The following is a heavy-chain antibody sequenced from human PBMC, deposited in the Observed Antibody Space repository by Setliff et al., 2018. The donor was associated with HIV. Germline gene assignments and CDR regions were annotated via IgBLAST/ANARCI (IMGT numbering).Heavy chain of an antibody. CDR1: GTNLLPYY. CDR3: ASDAVSGYDWKWFDS. D-gene: IGHD5-12*01. CDR2: INTRGGST. J-gene: IGHJ5*01. V-gene: IGHV1-46*01. Sequence: EASVKVSCKTSGTNLLPYYMHWVRQAPGQGLEWMGVINTRGGSTSYAQKFQGRVTMTSDTSTYTVYMELSGLTSDDTAFYYCASDAVSGYDWKWFDSWAREPWSPSPQ.